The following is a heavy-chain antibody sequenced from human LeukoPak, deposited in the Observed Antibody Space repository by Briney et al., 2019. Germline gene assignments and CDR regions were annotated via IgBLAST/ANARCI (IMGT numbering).Heavy chain of an antibody. J-gene: IGHJ4*02. CDR2: INHSGST. CDR3: AGRGRGVRYYFDSSGYYVFDS. CDR1: GGSFSGYY. V-gene: IGHV4-34*01. D-gene: IGHD3-22*01. Sequence: SETLSLTCAVYGGSFSGYYRSWIRQPPGKGLEWIGEINHSGSTNYNPSPKSGVMTSIDTTQNELSLSLRTVTAADTAVYYCAGRGRGVRYYFDSSGYYVFDSWGQGDLVTVSS.